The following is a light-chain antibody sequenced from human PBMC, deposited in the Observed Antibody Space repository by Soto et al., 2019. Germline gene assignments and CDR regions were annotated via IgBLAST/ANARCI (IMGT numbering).Light chain of an antibody. CDR1: QSVSSN. V-gene: IGKV3-15*01. CDR2: GAS. CDR3: QQYNNWPLT. J-gene: IGKJ3*01. Sequence: EIVMTQSPATLSVSPGERATVSCRASQSVSSNLAWYQQKPGQAPRLLIYGASTRATGIPARFSGSGSGTEFTLPISSLQSEDFAVYHCQQYNNWPLTFGPGTKVDIK.